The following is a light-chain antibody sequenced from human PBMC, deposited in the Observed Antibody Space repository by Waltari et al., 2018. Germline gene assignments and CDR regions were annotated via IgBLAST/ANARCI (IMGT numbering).Light chain of an antibody. V-gene: IGKV3-15*01. CDR2: GAS. J-gene: IGKJ4*01. Sequence: EIVMTQSPATLSVSPGERATLSCRASQSVSSILALDQQKPGQAPRLLIYGASTRATGIPARFSGSGSGTEFTLTISSLQSEDFAVYYCQQYNNWLTFGGGTKVEIK. CDR3: QQYNNWLT. CDR1: QSVSSI.